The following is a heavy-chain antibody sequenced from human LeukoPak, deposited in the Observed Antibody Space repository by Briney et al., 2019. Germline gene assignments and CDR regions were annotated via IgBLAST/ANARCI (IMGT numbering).Heavy chain of an antibody. V-gene: IGHV3-23*01. D-gene: IGHD3-22*01. CDR2: ISGSGGST. CDR1: GFTFSSYA. Sequence: PGGSLRLSCAASGFTFSSYAMSWVRQAPGKGLEWVSAISGSGGSTYYADSVKGRFTISRDNAKNSLYLQMNSLRAEDTALYYCARRPQWLLNNYYFDYWGQGTLVTVSS. J-gene: IGHJ4*02. CDR3: ARRPQWLLNNYYFDY.